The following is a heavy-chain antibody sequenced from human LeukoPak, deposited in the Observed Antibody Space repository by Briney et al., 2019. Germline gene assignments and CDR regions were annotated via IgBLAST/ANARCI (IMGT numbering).Heavy chain of an antibody. CDR1: GYSISSGYY. J-gene: IGHJ5*02. D-gene: IGHD6-13*01. CDR3: ARAVAAAGTNWFDP. CDR2: IYHSGST. Sequence: SETLSLTCTASGYSISSGYYWGWIRQPPGKGLEWIGSIYHSGSTYYNPSLKSRVTISVDTSKNQFSLKLSSVTAADTAVYYCARAVAAAGTNWFDPWGQGTLVTVSS. V-gene: IGHV4-38-2*02.